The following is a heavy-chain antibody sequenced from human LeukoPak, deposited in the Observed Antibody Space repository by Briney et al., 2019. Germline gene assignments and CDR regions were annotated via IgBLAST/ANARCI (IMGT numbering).Heavy chain of an antibody. D-gene: IGHD6-13*01. CDR3: AKPKGRGAAAAGDYYYYYMDV. J-gene: IGHJ6*03. CDR2: IYGEGSGGST. CDR1: GFTVSNSY. V-gene: IGHV3-53*05. Sequence: PGGSLRLSCAASGFTVSNSYMSWVRQTPGKGLEWISVIYGEGSGGSTYYTESMKGRFTISRDNSKNTLYLQMNSLRAEDTAVHYCAKPKGRGAAAAGDYYYYYMDVWGKGTMVTVSS.